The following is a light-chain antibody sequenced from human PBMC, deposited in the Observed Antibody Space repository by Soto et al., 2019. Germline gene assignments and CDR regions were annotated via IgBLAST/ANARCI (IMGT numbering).Light chain of an antibody. J-gene: IGLJ2*01. CDR2: DVI. V-gene: IGLV2-14*01. CDR3: SSYTSGSTLVV. CDR1: SSDVGGYNY. Sequence: QPVSVSGSPGQSITISCTGTSSDVGGYNYVSWYQQLPGKAPKLMIYDVINRPSGVSNRFSGSKSGNTASLTISGLQADDEADYYCSSYTSGSTLVVFGGGTQLTVL.